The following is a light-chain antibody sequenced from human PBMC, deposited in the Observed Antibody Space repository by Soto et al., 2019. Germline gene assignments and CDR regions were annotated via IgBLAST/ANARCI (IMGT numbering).Light chain of an antibody. Sequence: DIQLTQSPSFLSASVGDRVTITCRASRGISSYLAWYQQKPGKAPKLLIYDASTLQTGVPSRFSGRGSVTEFTLTITSLQPADFATYYCQQLYGYPRTFGQGTRLEIK. V-gene: IGKV1-9*01. CDR3: QQLYGYPRT. CDR1: RGISSY. J-gene: IGKJ5*01. CDR2: DAS.